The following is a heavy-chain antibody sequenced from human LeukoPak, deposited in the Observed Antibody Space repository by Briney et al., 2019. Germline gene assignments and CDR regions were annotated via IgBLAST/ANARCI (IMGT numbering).Heavy chain of an antibody. CDR2: IYYSGST. CDR1: GGSISSYY. V-gene: IGHV4-59*01. Sequence: SETLSLTCTVSGGSISSYYWSWIRQPPGKGLEWIGYIYYSGSTNYNPSLKSRVTISVDTSKNQFSLKLSSVTAADTAVYYCARDKLYGDSGGFDPWGQGTLVTVSS. J-gene: IGHJ5*02. CDR3: ARDKLYGDSGGFDP. D-gene: IGHD4-17*01.